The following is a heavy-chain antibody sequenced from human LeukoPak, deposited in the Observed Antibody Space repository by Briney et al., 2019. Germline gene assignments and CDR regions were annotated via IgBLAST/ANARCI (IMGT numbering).Heavy chain of an antibody. Sequence: ASVKVSCKASGGTFSSYAISWVRQAPGQGLEWMGRIIPTFGIANYAQKFQGRVTITADKSTSTAYMELSSLRSEDTAVYYCARSYYYDSSGYYTYYFDYWGQGTLVTVSS. CDR2: IIPTFGIA. D-gene: IGHD3-22*01. J-gene: IGHJ4*02. CDR3: ARSYYYDSSGYYTYYFDY. CDR1: GGTFSSYA. V-gene: IGHV1-69*04.